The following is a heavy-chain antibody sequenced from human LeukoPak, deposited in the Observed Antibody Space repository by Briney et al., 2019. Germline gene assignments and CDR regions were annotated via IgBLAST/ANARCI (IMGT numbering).Heavy chain of an antibody. V-gene: IGHV4-4*02. CDR1: GGSISSSNW. CDR3: ARVYIVGSGSYYLLDY. J-gene: IGHJ4*02. CDR2: IYHSGST. D-gene: IGHD3-10*01. Sequence: PSGTLSLTCAVSGGSISSSNWWSWVRQPPGKGLEWIGEIYHSGSTNYNPSLKSRVIISVDKSKNQFSLKLSSVTAADTAVYYCARVYIVGSGSYYLLDYWGQGTLVTVSS.